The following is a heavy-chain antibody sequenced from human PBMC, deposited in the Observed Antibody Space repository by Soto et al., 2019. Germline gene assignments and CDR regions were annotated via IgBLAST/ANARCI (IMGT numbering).Heavy chain of an antibody. CDR1: RDCSASYC. V-gene: IGHV5-10-1*01. Sequence: EFKGFSDAPSRDCSASYCSHLSRHMTGKALELMVRIDPSESYTSYSPFYSLSFQGHVTMSVDKSINTAYLHWSSLKASDPAIYSCARHYCSSTTGSLTLDYWGQGTLVTVSS. CDR3: ARHYCSSTTGSLTLDY. J-gene: IGHJ4*02. CDR2: IDPSESYT. D-gene: IGHD2-2*01.